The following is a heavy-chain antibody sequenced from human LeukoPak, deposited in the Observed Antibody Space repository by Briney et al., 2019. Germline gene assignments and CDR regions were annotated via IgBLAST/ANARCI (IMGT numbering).Heavy chain of an antibody. CDR3: AKAPYCSGGSCYYYYYMDV. J-gene: IGHJ6*03. Sequence: GGSLRLSCAASGFTFSSYAMNWVRQAPGKGLEWVSAISDRGGSTYYADSVKGRFTISRDNSKNTLYLQMNSLRAEDTAVYYCAKAPYCSGGSCYYYYYMDVWGKGTTVTVSS. D-gene: IGHD2-15*01. V-gene: IGHV3-23*01. CDR2: ISDRGGST. CDR1: GFTFSSYA.